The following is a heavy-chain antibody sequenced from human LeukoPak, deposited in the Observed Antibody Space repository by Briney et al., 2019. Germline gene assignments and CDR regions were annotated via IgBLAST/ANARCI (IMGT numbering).Heavy chain of an antibody. CDR1: GGTFSSYV. V-gene: IGHV1-69*06. Sequence: SVKVSCKASGGTFSSYVINWVRQAPGQGLEWMGGIIPIFGTANYAQKFQGRVTITADKSTSTAYMELSSLSSEDTAVYYCAMGVGAPEDLAVAADFDYWGQGTLVTVSS. D-gene: IGHD6-19*01. CDR3: AMGVGAPEDLAVAADFDY. CDR2: IIPIFGTA. J-gene: IGHJ4*02.